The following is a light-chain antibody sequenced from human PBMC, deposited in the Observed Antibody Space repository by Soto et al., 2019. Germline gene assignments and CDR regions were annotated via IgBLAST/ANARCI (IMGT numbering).Light chain of an antibody. V-gene: IGLV1-44*01. Sequence: QSVLTQPPSESGSPGQRITIPCSGSGSNIGSNTVTWYQQLPRTAPKLLIYTNNQRPSGVPDRFSGSRSGTSASLAISGLQSGDEADYYCATWDDSLNGYVFGTGTQVTVL. CDR3: ATWDDSLNGYV. CDR1: GSNIGSNT. J-gene: IGLJ1*01. CDR2: TNN.